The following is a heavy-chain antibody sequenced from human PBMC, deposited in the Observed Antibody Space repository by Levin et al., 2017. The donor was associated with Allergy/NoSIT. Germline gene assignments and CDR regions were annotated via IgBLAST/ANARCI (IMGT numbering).Heavy chain of an antibody. CDR2: IYHSGST. Sequence: SETLSLTCAVSGGSISSSNWWSWVRQSPGKGLEWIGEIYHSGSTNYNPSLKSRVTISVDKSKNQFSLILNSVTAADTAVYYCAREKIAAAGWGGDYYGMDVWGQGTTVTVSS. V-gene: IGHV4-4*02. D-gene: IGHD6-13*01. CDR3: AREKIAAAGWGGDYYGMDV. J-gene: IGHJ6*02. CDR1: GGSISSSNW.